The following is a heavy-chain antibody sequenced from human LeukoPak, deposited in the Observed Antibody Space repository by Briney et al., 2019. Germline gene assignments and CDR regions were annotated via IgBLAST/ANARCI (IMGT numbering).Heavy chain of an antibody. D-gene: IGHD5-24*01. J-gene: IGHJ4*02. CDR3: ARERDGRFFDY. CDR2: TNQEGSEK. CDR1: GLTFRSYW. V-gene: IGHV3-7*01. Sequence: GSLRLSCAVSGLTFRSYWMSWVRQAPGKGLEWVANTNQEGSEKYFVDSVRGRFTISRDNAKNSLHLQMNTLRAEDTAVYYCARERDGRFFDYWGQGTLVTVSS.